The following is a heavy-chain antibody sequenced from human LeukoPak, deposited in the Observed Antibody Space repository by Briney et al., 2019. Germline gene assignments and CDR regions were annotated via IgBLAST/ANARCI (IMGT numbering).Heavy chain of an antibody. J-gene: IGHJ3*02. Sequence: SQTLSLTRTVSGDSISSGGYYWRWIRQHPGQGLEWIVYIYHSGSTYYNPSLKSRVTMSVDTSKNQFSLKLSSVTAADTAVYYCARDQTVIDPYDAFDIWGQGTMVTVFS. V-gene: IGHV4-31*03. CDR1: GDSISSGGYY. D-gene: IGHD3-22*01. CDR3: ARDQTVIDPYDAFDI. CDR2: IYHSGST.